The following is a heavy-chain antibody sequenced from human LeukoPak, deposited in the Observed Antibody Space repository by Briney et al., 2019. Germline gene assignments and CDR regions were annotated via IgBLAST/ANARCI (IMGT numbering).Heavy chain of an antibody. D-gene: IGHD2-2*01. CDR2: INHSGST. V-gene: IGHV4-34*01. CDR1: GGSFSGYY. Sequence: SETLSLTCAVCGGSFSGYYWSWIRQPPGKGLEWIGEINHSGSTNYNPSLKSRVTISVDTSKNQFSLKLSSVTAADTAVYYCARNGVGYCSSTSCSDAFDIWGQGTMVTVSS. CDR3: ARNGVGYCSSTSCSDAFDI. J-gene: IGHJ3*02.